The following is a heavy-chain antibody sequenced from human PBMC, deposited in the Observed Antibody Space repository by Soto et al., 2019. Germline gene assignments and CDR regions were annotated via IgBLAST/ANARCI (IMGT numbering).Heavy chain of an antibody. CDR1: GDTFNDYC. CDR3: ARESGGATAPLDYYYFYMDV. Sequence: QVQLVQSGAELKKPGASVTVSCRSSGDTFNDYCIHWVRQAPGQGLEWMGWINPNSGVTKYAQKFQGWVSMTRDTSIRTVYMQLSRLRSDDTAVYYCARESGGATAPLDYYYFYMDVWGTGTTVTVSS. D-gene: IGHD5-12*01. CDR2: INPNSGVT. J-gene: IGHJ6*03. V-gene: IGHV1-2*04.